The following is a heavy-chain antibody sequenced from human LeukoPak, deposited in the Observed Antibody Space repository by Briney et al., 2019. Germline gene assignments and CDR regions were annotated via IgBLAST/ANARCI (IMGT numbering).Heavy chain of an antibody. CDR2: IYYSGST. D-gene: IGHD3-22*01. V-gene: IGHV4-39*01. J-gene: IGHJ4*02. CDR3: ARHEIVVVTIYYFDY. Sequence: SETLSLTCTVSGGSISSSSYYWGWIRQPPGKGLEWIGSIYYSGSTYYNPSLKSRVTISVDTSKNQFPLKLSSVTAADTAVYYCARHEIVVVTIYYFDYWGQGTLVTVSS. CDR1: GGSISSSSYY.